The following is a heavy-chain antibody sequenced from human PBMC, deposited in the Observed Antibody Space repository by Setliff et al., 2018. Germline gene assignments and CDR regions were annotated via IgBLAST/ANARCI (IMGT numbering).Heavy chain of an antibody. CDR2: FDPEDGET. V-gene: IGHV1-24*01. J-gene: IGHJ4*02. CDR1: GYTLTELS. D-gene: IGHD3-22*01. CDR3: ATLAFTYYHDSSGYYPHDY. Sequence: ASVKVSCKVSGYTLTELSMHWVRQAPGKGLEWMGGFDPEDGETIYAQKFQGRVTMTEDTSTDTAYMELSSLRSEDTAVYYCATLAFTYYHDSSGYYPHDYWGQGTLVTVSS.